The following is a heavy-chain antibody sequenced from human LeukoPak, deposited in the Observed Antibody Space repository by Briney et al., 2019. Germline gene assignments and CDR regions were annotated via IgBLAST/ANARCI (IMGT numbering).Heavy chain of an antibody. D-gene: IGHD6-19*01. V-gene: IGHV4-34*01. Sequence: SETLSLTCAVYGGSFSGYYWSWIRQPPGKGLEWIGEINHSGSTNYNPSLKSRVIISVDTSKNQFSLKLSSVTAADTAVYYCARGASYSSGWYAYDYWGQGTLVTVSS. CDR2: INHSGST. CDR1: GGSFSGYY. CDR3: ARGASYSSGWYAYDY. J-gene: IGHJ4*02.